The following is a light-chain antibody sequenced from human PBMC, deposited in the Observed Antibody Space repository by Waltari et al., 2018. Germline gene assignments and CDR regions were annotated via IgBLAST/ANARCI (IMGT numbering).Light chain of an antibody. CDR3: QQGYSYPPT. Sequence: DIQMTQSPPSLSASVGDTVTITCQASQGIGNNLNWYQQKPGKAPKLLIYRASSLQSGIPSRLSGSGSGTDFTLTISSLQPEDFATYYCQQGYSYPPTFGQGTKLEI. CDR1: QGIGNN. J-gene: IGKJ1*01. V-gene: IGKV1-16*01. CDR2: RAS.